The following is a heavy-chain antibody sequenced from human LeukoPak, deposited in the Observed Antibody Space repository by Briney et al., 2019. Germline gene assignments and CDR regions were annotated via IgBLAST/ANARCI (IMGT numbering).Heavy chain of an antibody. CDR3: ARRGAAAGTVGPDYFDY. D-gene: IGHD6-13*01. J-gene: IGHJ4*02. V-gene: IGHV1-69*13. CDR2: IIPIFGAA. Sequence: SVKVSCKASGGTFSSYAISWVRQAPGQGLEWMGGIIPIFGAANYAQKFQGRVTITADESTSTAYMELSSLRSEDTAVYYCARRGAAAGTVGPDYFDYWGQGTLVTVSS. CDR1: GGTFSSYA.